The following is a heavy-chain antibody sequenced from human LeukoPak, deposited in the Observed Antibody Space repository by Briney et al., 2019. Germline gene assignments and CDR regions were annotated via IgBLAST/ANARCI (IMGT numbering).Heavy chain of an antibody. CDR2: IYYGGST. CDR3: ARSSYSGTYPGGY. D-gene: IGHD1-26*01. V-gene: IGHV4-59*02. J-gene: IGHJ4*02. Sequence: SETLSLTCTVSGDSVSGYYWSWIRQPPGKGLEWIGYIYYGGSTYSNPSLKGRGAISLDTSKNQFSLKLNSVTAADTAVYYCARSSYSGTYPGGYWGQETLVTVSS. CDR1: GDSVSGYY.